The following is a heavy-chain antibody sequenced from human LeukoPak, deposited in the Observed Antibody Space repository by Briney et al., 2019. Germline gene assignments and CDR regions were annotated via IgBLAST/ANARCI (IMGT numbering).Heavy chain of an antibody. J-gene: IGHJ3*02. V-gene: IGHV4-59*01. CDR1: GGSISSYY. D-gene: IGHD3-9*01. CDR3: ARVGRLRYFDWFDAFDI. CDR2: IYYSGST. Sequence: SETLSLTCTVSGGSISSYYWSWIRQPPGKGLEWIGYIYYSGSTNYNPSLKSRVTLSVDTSKNQFSLKLSSVTAADTAVYYCARVGRLRYFDWFDAFDIWGQGTMVTVSS.